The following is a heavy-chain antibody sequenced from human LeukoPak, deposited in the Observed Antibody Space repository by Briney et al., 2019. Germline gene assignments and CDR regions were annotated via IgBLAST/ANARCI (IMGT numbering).Heavy chain of an antibody. D-gene: IGHD6-19*01. V-gene: IGHV3-48*03. J-gene: IGHJ4*02. Sequence: GGSLRLSCAASGFTFSSYEMNWVRQAPGKGLEWVSYISSSGSTIYYADSVKGRFTISRDNAKNSLYLQMNSLRAEDTAVYYCARVPLYSSGWYAEIDYWGQGTLVTVFS. CDR1: GFTFSSYE. CDR2: ISSSGSTI. CDR3: ARVPLYSSGWYAEIDY.